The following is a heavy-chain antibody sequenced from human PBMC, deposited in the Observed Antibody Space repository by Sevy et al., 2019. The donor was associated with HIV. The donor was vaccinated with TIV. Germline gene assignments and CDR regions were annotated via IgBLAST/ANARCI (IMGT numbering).Heavy chain of an antibody. CDR3: ARGASVAGRGGFDF. Sequence: GESLRLSCAASGFTFSASTINWVRQAPGKGLEWISSISSSGSYIHYADSVKGRFTISRDNAKSSLYLQLNGLRAEDTAVYYCARGASVAGRGGFDFWGQGTLVTVSS. J-gene: IGHJ4*02. D-gene: IGHD6-19*01. CDR2: ISSSGSYI. V-gene: IGHV3-21*01. CDR1: GFTFSAST.